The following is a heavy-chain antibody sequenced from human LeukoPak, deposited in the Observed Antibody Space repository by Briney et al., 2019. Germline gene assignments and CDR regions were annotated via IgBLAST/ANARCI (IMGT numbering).Heavy chain of an antibody. V-gene: IGHV5-51*01. CDR3: ARHGKYSSGYRYFDS. CDR2: IYPDDSDT. Sequence: GESLKISCKGSGYSFSSNWIGWVRQEPGKGLEWMGIIYPDDSDTRYSPSFRGQVTISADKSISTAYLKWSSLKASDTAIYYCARHGKYSSGYRYFDSWARKPWSPSPQ. CDR1: GYSFSSNW. D-gene: IGHD5-18*01. J-gene: IGHJ4*02.